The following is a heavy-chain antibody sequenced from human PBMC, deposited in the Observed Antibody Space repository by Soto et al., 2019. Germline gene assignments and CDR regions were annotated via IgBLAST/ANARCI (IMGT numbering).Heavy chain of an antibody. V-gene: IGHV4-31*03. Sequence: QVQLQESGPGLVKPSQTLSLPCTVSGGSISSVGYYWSWIRQHPGKGLEWIGYIYYSGSTYYNPSLKSRVTISVDTSNNQFSLKPSSVTAADTAVYYCARDRGVVYSYGTGGFDYWGQGTLVTVSS. J-gene: IGHJ4*02. CDR3: ARDRGVVYSYGTGGFDY. CDR1: GGSISSVGYY. CDR2: IYYSGST. D-gene: IGHD5-18*01.